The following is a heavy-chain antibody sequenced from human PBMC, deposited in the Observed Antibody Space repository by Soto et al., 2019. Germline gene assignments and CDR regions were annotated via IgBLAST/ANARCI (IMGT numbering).Heavy chain of an antibody. V-gene: IGHV2-5*01. Sequence: QITLKESGPTLVKPTQTLTLTCTFSGFSLDTSGLGVGWIRQPPGRALEWLALIYWNDDKRYSPSLKSRLTITKDTSKNQVVLTMTNMDPADTATYYCVDRVDSSSHGYWGQGTLVTVSS. CDR2: IYWNDDK. J-gene: IGHJ4*02. D-gene: IGHD6-13*01. CDR1: GFSLDTSGLG. CDR3: VDRVDSSSHGY.